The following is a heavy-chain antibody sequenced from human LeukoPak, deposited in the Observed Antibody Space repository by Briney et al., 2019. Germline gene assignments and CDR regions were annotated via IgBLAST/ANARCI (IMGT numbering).Heavy chain of an antibody. J-gene: IGHJ6*02. Sequence: GGSLRLSCAASGFTFSSYGMHWVRQPPGKGLEWVAVISYDGSNKYYADSVKGRFTISRDNSKNTLYLQMNSLRAEDTAVYYCAKGDLGSWPYYYYYGMDVWGQGTTVTVSS. CDR3: AKGDLGSWPYYYYYGMDV. D-gene: IGHD6-13*01. CDR1: GFTFSSYG. CDR2: ISYDGSNK. V-gene: IGHV3-30*18.